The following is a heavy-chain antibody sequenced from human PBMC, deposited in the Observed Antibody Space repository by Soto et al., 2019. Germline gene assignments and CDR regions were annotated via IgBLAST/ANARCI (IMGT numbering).Heavy chain of an antibody. V-gene: IGHV1-18*01. CDR3: ASALLWFGELSD. D-gene: IGHD3-10*01. Sequence: ASVNLSCKASGGTFSSYTISWVRQAPGQGLEWMGWIIPYHGNTNYAQKLQGRVTMTTDTSTSTAYMELRSLRSDDTAVYYCASALLWFGELSDWGQGTLVTVSS. CDR1: GGTFSSYT. CDR2: IIPYHGNT. J-gene: IGHJ4*02.